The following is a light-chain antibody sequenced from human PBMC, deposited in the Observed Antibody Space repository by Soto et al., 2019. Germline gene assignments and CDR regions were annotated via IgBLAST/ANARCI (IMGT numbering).Light chain of an antibody. V-gene: IGLV1-47*01. CDR2: RND. J-gene: IGLJ2*01. CDR1: SSNIGSNY. Sequence: QSVLTQPPSASGTPGQRVTISCSGSSSNIGSNYVYWYQQFPGSAPKLLIYRNDQRPSGVPDRFSGSKSGTSASLAISGPRSEDEADYYCAAWDDRLRAVVFGGGTMLTVL. CDR3: AAWDDRLRAVV.